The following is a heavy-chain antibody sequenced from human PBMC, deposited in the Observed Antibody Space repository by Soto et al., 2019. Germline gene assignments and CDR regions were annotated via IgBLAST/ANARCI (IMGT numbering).Heavy chain of an antibody. Sequence: QVQLQQWGAGLLKPSETLSLTCAVYGGSFSGYYWSWIRQPPGKGLEWIGEINHSGSTNYNPSLKSRFTISVDTSKNQFSLKLSSVTAADTAVYYCARGLRFGWLRSYYFDYWGQGTLVTVSS. CDR3: ARGLRFGWLRSYYFDY. CDR2: INHSGST. CDR1: GGSFSGYY. J-gene: IGHJ4*02. D-gene: IGHD5-12*01. V-gene: IGHV4-34*01.